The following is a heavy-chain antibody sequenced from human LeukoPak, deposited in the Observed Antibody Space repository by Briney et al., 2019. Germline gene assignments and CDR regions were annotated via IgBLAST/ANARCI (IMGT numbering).Heavy chain of an antibody. CDR1: GYTFTSYY. J-gene: IGHJ5*02. V-gene: IGHV1-46*01. CDR2: INPGGGST. D-gene: IGHD4-17*01. CDR3: AREGEEAPYGDYGT. Sequence: GASVKVSCKASGYTFTSYYMRWVRQAPGQGLEWMGMINPGGGSTSYAQKFQGRVTMTRDTSTSTAYMELRSLRSDDTAVYYCAREGEEAPYGDYGTWGQGTLVTVSS.